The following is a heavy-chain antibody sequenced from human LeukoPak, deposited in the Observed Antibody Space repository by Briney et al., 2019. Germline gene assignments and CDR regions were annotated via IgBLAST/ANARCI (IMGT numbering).Heavy chain of an antibody. J-gene: IGHJ4*02. Sequence: ASVKVSCKASGYTFTSYDINWVRQATGQGLEWMGWMNPNSGNTGYAQKFQGRVTMTRDTSTSTVYMELSSLRSEDTAVYYCARGPRLMVRGVITGGYYFDYWGQGTLVTVSS. CDR1: GYTFTSYD. CDR3: ARGPRLMVRGVITGGYYFDY. D-gene: IGHD3-10*01. CDR2: MNPNSGNT. V-gene: IGHV1-8*02.